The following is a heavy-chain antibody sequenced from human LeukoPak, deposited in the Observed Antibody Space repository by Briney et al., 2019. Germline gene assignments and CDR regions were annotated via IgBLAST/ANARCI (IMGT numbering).Heavy chain of an antibody. CDR2: ISSSGSTI. V-gene: IGHV3-11*04. CDR3: ARALQMTTAPYYMDV. Sequence: PGGSLRLSCAVSGFTFSDYYMSWIRQAPGKGLEWVSYISSSGSTIYYADSVKGRFTISRDNAKNSLYLQMNSLRAEDTAVYYCARALQMTTAPYYMDVWGKGTTVTVSS. J-gene: IGHJ6*03. D-gene: IGHD4-17*01. CDR1: GFTFSDYY.